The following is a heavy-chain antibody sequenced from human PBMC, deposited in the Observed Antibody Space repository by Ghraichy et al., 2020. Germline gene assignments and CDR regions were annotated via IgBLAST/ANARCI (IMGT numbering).Heavy chain of an antibody. Sequence: GGSLRLSCAASGFTFSSYAMHWVRQAPGKGLEWVAVISYDGSNKYYADSVKGRFTISRDNSKNTLYLQMNSLRAEDTAVYYCARDPADQVMVFLDYWGQGTLVTVSS. CDR3: ARDPADQVMVFLDY. D-gene: IGHD3-16*02. J-gene: IGHJ4*02. CDR2: ISYDGSNK. V-gene: IGHV3-30*04. CDR1: GFTFSSYA.